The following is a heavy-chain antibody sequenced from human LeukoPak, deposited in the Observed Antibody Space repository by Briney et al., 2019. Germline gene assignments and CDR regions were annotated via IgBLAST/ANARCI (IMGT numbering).Heavy chain of an antibody. CDR3: ARMKGPLRYFPGGYYYMDV. CDR2: IKQDGSEK. Sequence: GGSLRLSCAASGFTFSSYWMSWVRQAPGKGREWVANIKQDGSEKYYVDSVKGRFTISRDNAKNSLYLQMNSLRAEDTAVYYCARMKGPLRYFPGGYYYMDVWGKGTTVTVSS. CDR1: GFTFSSYW. J-gene: IGHJ6*03. D-gene: IGHD3-9*01. V-gene: IGHV3-7*01.